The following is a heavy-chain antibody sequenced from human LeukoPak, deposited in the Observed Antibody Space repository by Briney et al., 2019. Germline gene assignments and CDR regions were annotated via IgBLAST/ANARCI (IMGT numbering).Heavy chain of an antibody. CDR1: GFTFDDYG. V-gene: IGHV3-20*04. CDR2: IKWNGGST. J-gene: IGHJ4*02. D-gene: IGHD6-25*01. CDR3: AKDRRLAAFDY. Sequence: PGGSLRLSCAASGFTFDDYGMSWVRQAPGKGLEWVPSIKWNGGSTGYADSVKGRFIISRDNAKNSLYLQMNSLSAEDTAVYYCAKDRRLAAFDYGGQGTLVTVSS.